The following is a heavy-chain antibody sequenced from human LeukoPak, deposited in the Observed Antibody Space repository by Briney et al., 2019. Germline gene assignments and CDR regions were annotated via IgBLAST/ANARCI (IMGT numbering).Heavy chain of an antibody. J-gene: IGHJ4*02. CDR3: ATRSSGWYIAY. CDR2: INHSGST. Sequence: SETLSLTCTVSGYSISSGYYWSWIRQPPGKGLEWIGEINHSGSTNYNPSLKSRVTISVDTSKNQFSLKLSSVTAADTAVYYCATRSSGWYIAYWGQGTLVTVSS. CDR1: GYSISSGYY. V-gene: IGHV4-38-2*02. D-gene: IGHD6-19*01.